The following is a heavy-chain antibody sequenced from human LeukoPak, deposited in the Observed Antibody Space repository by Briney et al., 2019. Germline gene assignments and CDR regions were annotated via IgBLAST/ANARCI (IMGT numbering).Heavy chain of an antibody. D-gene: IGHD3-10*01. V-gene: IGHV3-53*04. CDR1: GFTVSSNY. Sequence: PGGSLSLSCAASGFTVSSNYMSWVRQAPGKGLEWVSVIDSGCSTYYADSVKGRFTISRHNSKNTLYLQMNSLRAEDTAVYYCARLTDGSGTGPYYFDYWGQGTLVTVSS. CDR3: ARLTDGSGTGPYYFDY. J-gene: IGHJ4*02. CDR2: IDSGCST.